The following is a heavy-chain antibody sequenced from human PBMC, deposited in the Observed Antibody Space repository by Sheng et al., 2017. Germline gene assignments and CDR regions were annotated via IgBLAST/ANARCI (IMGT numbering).Heavy chain of an antibody. V-gene: IGHV3-21*01. CDR1: GFTFSTYS. D-gene: IGHD2-21*02. CDR2: ISSSSNYI. Sequence: EVQLVESGGGLVKPGGSLRLSCAASGFTFSTYSMNWVRQAPGKGLEWVSSISSSSNYIYYSDSVKGRFTISRDNAKNSLYLQMNSLRAEDTAVYYCAREKGVTPLYYMDVWGQGTTVTVLL. J-gene: IGHJ6*03. CDR3: AREKGVTPLYYMDV.